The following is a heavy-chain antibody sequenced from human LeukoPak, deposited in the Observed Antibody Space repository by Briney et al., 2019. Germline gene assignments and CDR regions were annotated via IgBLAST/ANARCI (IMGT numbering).Heavy chain of an antibody. J-gene: IGHJ4*02. CDR2: IYSRGST. CDR3: AIGRGYSYGPSDY. Sequence: SETLSLTCTVSGASISSGDYYWSWIRQHPGKGLEWIGYIYSRGSTYYSPSLKSRITISLDTSETQFSLKLTSVTAADTAMYYCAIGRGYSYGPSDYWGLGTLVTVSS. CDR1: GASISSGDYY. D-gene: IGHD5-18*01. V-gene: IGHV4-31*03.